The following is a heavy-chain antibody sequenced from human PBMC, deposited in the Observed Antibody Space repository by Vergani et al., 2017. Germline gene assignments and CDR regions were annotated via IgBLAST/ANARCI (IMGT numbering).Heavy chain of an antibody. Sequence: EVQLLESGGGLAQPGGSLRLSCAASGFTFRNYAMTWVRQAPGKGLEWVSIISDNGGTTYYADSVKGRFTISRDNSKDTLYLQMNSLRAEDTAVYYCAKGLYCGGDCSDYYYYYMDVWGKGTTVTVSS. CDR3: AKGLYCGGDCSDYYYYYMDV. CDR1: GFTFRNYA. J-gene: IGHJ6*03. V-gene: IGHV3-23*01. D-gene: IGHD2-21*01. CDR2: ISDNGGTT.